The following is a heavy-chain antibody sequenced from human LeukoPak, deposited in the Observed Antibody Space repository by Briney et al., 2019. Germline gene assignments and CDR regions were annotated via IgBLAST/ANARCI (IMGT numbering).Heavy chain of an antibody. D-gene: IGHD3-10*01. J-gene: IGHJ4*02. Sequence: PSETLSLTCAVSGGSISSSNWWSWVRQPPGKGLEWIGEIYHSGSTNYNPSLKSRVTISVDTSKNQFSLKLSSVTAADTAVYYCARVVRGIEIYFDYWGQGTLVTVSS. CDR2: IYHSGST. CDR3: ARVVRGIEIYFDY. V-gene: IGHV4-4*02. CDR1: GGSISSSNW.